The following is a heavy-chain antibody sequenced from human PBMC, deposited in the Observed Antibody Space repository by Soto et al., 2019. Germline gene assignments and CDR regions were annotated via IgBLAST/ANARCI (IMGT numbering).Heavy chain of an antibody. CDR3: ARIPVTGYCYYGMDV. V-gene: IGHV1-46*01. D-gene: IGHD5-18*01. CDR2: INPSGGST. Sequence: GASVKVSFKASGYTFTSYYMHWVRPAPGQGLEWMGIINPSGGSTSYAQKFQGRVTMTRDTSTSTVYMELSSLRSEDTAVYYCARIPVTGYCYYGMDVWGQGTTVTVSS. J-gene: IGHJ6*02. CDR1: GYTFTSYY.